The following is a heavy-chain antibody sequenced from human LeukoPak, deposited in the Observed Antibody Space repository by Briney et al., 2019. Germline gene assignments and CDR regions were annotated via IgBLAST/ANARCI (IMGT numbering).Heavy chain of an antibody. V-gene: IGHV3-23*01. CDR3: AKDPVQGYYDILTTHLDY. CDR2: TSGSGGST. Sequence: GGSLRLSCAASGFTFSSYAMSWVRQAPGKGLEWVSATSGSGGSTYYADSVKGRFTISRDNSKNTLYLQMNSLRAEDTAVYYCAKDPVQGYYDILTTHLDYWGQGTLVTVSS. J-gene: IGHJ4*02. CDR1: GFTFSSYA. D-gene: IGHD3-9*01.